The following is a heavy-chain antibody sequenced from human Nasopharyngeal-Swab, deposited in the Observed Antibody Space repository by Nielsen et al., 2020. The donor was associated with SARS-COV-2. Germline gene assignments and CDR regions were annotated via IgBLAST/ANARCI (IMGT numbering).Heavy chain of an antibody. CDR3: TTYTTSGWS. CDR2: IKSKTDGGTT. D-gene: IGHD6-19*01. Sequence: WIRQSPGKGLEWVGRIKSKTDGGTTDDAAPVKGRFIISRDDSQDTLYLQMNSLRTDDTALYYCTTYTTSGWSWGQGTLVTVSS. V-gene: IGHV3-15*01. J-gene: IGHJ5*02.